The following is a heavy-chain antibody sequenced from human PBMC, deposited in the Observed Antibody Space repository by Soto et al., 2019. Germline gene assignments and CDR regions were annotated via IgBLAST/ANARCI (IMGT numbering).Heavy chain of an antibody. CDR1: GGSISSYY. Sequence: PSETLSLTCTVSGGSISSYYWSWIRQPPGKGLEWIGYIYYSGSTNYNPSLKSRVTISVDTSKNQFSLKLSSVTAADTAVYYCARAGILTGHNWFDPWGQGTLVTVSS. CDR2: IYYSGST. J-gene: IGHJ5*02. D-gene: IGHD3-9*01. CDR3: ARAGILTGHNWFDP. V-gene: IGHV4-59*01.